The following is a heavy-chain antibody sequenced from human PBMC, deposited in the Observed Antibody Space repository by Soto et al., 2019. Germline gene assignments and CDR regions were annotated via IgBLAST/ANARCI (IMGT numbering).Heavy chain of an antibody. CDR2: IYYSGST. V-gene: IGHV4-30-4*01. J-gene: IGHJ5*02. Sequence: SETLSLTCTVSGGSISSGDYYWSWIRQPPGKGLEWIGYIYYSGSTYYNPSLKSRVTISVDTSKNQFSLKLSSVTAADTAVYYCARSVDFWSGYCWFDPWGQGTLVTVSS. CDR3: ARSVDFWSGYCWFDP. D-gene: IGHD3-3*01. CDR1: GGSISSGDYY.